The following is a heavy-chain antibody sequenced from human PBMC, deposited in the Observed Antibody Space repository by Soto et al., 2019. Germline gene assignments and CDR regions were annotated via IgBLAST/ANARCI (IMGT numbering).Heavy chain of an antibody. CDR1: GATFSSYA. D-gene: IGHD1-26*01. V-gene: IGHV1-69*14. CDR2: IVPTVDTS. J-gene: IGHJ4*02. Sequence: QVQLVQSGAEVRQPASSVKVSCKTSGATFSSYAITWVRQAPGQGLEWMGGIVPTVDTSTYAQKFQGRVTITADKFTNTVYMEMSSLRSHDTAVYYCVRVVAIPSYTDNWGQGTLVTVSS. CDR3: VRVVAIPSYTDN.